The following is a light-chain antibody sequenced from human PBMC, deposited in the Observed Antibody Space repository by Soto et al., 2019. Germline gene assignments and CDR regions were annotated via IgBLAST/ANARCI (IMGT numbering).Light chain of an antibody. Sequence: EIVLTQSPGTLSLSPGERATLSCRASQSISSTYLAWYQQKPGQAPRLLIHGASNRATGIPARFSGSGSGTDFTLTISSLEPEDFAVYYCQQHFNGPITFGQGTRLEIK. CDR2: GAS. CDR1: QSISSTY. V-gene: IGKV3D-20*02. CDR3: QQHFNGPIT. J-gene: IGKJ5*01.